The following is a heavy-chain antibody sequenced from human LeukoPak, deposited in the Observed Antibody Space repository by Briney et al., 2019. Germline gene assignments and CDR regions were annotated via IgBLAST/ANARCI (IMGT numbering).Heavy chain of an antibody. Sequence: GGSLRLSCAASGFTFSSYAMSWVRQAPGKGLEWVSAISGSGGSTYYVDSVKGRFTVSRDNSKNTLYLQMNSLRAEDTAVYYCAKDLYYGSGSYHFDYWGQGTLVTVSS. J-gene: IGHJ4*02. CDR2: ISGSGGST. CDR1: GFTFSSYA. V-gene: IGHV3-23*01. CDR3: AKDLYYGSGSYHFDY. D-gene: IGHD3-10*01.